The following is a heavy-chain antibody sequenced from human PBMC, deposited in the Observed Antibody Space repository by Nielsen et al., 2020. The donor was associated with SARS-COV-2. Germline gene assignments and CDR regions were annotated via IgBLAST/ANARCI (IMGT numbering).Heavy chain of an antibody. Sequence: GESLKISCAASGFTFSNYWMNWVRQAPGSGLVWVSRINYDRGDTIYADFVKGRFTISRDNTKEKLYLQMNSLRAEDTAVYYCAREGDLDYWGQGILVSVSS. CDR1: GFTFSNYW. V-gene: IGHV3-74*01. CDR3: AREGDLDY. CDR2: INYDRGDT. J-gene: IGHJ4*02.